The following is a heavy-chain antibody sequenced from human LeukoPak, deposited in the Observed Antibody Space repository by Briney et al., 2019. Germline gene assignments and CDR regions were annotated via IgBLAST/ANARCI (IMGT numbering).Heavy chain of an antibody. CDR1: GFTFSDYY. V-gene: IGHV3-11*05. Sequence: KPGGSLRLSCAASGFTFSDYYMSWIRQAPGKGLEWVSYISSSSSYTNYADSVKGRFTISRDNAKNSLYLQMSSLRAEDTAVYYCARGPGYCTDDVCHMGYGYWGQGTLVTVSS. D-gene: IGHD2-8*01. CDR2: ISSSSSYT. CDR3: ARGPGYCTDDVCHMGYGY. J-gene: IGHJ4*02.